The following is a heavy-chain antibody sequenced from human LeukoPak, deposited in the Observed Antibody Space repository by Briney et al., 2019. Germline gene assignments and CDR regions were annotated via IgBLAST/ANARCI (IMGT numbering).Heavy chain of an antibody. CDR3: AKAGPIGYCSSTSCYEGGTFDY. V-gene: IGHV3-23*01. J-gene: IGHJ4*02. D-gene: IGHD2-2*01. CDR1: GFTFSSYA. Sequence: PGGSLRLSCAASGFTFSSYAMSWVHQAPGKGLEWVSAISGSGGSTYYADSVKGRFTISRDNSKNTLYLQMNSLRAEDTAVYYCAKAGPIGYCSSTSCYEGGTFDYWGQGTLVTVSS. CDR2: ISGSGGST.